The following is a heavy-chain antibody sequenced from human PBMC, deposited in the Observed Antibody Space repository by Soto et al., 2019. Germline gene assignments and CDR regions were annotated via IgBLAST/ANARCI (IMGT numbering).Heavy chain of an antibody. Sequence: ETLSLTCTVSGDSITSYFWTWIRQPAGKGLECIGRIYTNGSSNSNPSLKSRVTMSIDTSKSQFSLKLTSVTAADTAVYYCARDGPRHLGVFPLAYGMDVWGQGTTVTVSS. J-gene: IGHJ6*02. CDR2: IYTNGSS. V-gene: IGHV4-4*07. D-gene: IGHD1-26*01. CDR1: GDSITSYF. CDR3: ARDGPRHLGVFPLAYGMDV.